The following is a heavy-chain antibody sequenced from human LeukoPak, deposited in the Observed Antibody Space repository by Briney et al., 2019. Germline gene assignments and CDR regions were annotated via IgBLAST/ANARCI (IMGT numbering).Heavy chain of an antibody. CDR3: ARGNLFVRGTYYFDY. CDR1: GGTFSSYA. Sequence: GASVKVSCKASGGTFSSYAISWVRQAPGQGLEWMGGIIPIFGTANYAQKFQGRVTITTDESTSTAYMELSSLRSEDTAVYYCARGNLFVRGTYYFDYWGRGTLVTVSS. V-gene: IGHV1-69*05. CDR2: IIPIFGTA. J-gene: IGHJ4*02. D-gene: IGHD3-16*02.